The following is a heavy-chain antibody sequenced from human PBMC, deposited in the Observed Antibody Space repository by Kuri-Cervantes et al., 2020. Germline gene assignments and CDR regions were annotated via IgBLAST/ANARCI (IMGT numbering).Heavy chain of an antibody. V-gene: IGHV4-38-2*01. D-gene: IGHD3-22*01. Sequence: SETLSLTCVVSGYSISTDYYWGWIRQPPGKGLEWIGTIHHSGSTYDNPSLRSRVTISVDTSKNQFSLKLSSVTAADTAVYYCARASVYDSSGHYYYGMDVWGQGTTVTVSS. CDR2: IHHSGST. CDR1: GYSISTDYY. J-gene: IGHJ6*02. CDR3: ARASVYDSSGHYYYGMDV.